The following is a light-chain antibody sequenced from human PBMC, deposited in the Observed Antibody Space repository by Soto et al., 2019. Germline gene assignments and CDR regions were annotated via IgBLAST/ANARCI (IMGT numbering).Light chain of an antibody. J-gene: IGLJ2*01. CDR3: SSYSSSSTLVL. Sequence: QSALTQPASVSGSPGQSITIACTGTSGDVGDYNYVSWYQQHLGKAPKLMIYEGNNRPSGVSTRFSGYKSANTAALTISWLQTGDEADYYCSSYSSSSTLVLFGGGTQLTVL. CDR1: SGDVGDYNY. V-gene: IGLV2-14*01. CDR2: EGN.